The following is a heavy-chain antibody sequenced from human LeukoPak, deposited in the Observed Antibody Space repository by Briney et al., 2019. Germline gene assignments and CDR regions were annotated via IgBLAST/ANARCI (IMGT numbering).Heavy chain of an antibody. J-gene: IGHJ4*02. CDR3: ARGPPGAYCGGDCLHYFDY. Sequence: PGGSLRLSCAASGFTFSSYAMHWVRQAPGKGLEWVAVISYDGSNKYYADSVKGRFTISRDNSKNKLNLQMNSLRAEDTAVYYCARGPPGAYCGGDCLHYFDYWGQGTLVTVSS. CDR2: ISYDGSNK. D-gene: IGHD2-21*02. V-gene: IGHV3-30-3*01. CDR1: GFTFSSYA.